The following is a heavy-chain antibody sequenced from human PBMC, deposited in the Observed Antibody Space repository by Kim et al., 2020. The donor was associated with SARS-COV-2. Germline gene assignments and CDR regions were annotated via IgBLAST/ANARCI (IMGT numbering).Heavy chain of an antibody. CDR3: ATANLRLHDYFDY. Sequence: AQTFQGRVPMTEDTSTDTASMELSSLRSEDTAVYYCATANLRLHDYFDYWGQGTLVTVSS. J-gene: IGHJ4*02. V-gene: IGHV1-24*01. D-gene: IGHD6-25*01.